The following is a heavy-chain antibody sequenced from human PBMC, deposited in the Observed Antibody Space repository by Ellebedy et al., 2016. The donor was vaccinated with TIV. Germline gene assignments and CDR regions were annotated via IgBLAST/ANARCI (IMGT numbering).Heavy chain of an antibody. CDR3: ATAYGDYVHDAFDI. V-gene: IGHV1-24*01. D-gene: IGHD4-17*01. Sequence: AASVKVSCKVSGDTLTELSMHWVRQPPGKGLEWMGGFDPEDGETIYAQKFQGRVTMTEDTSTDTAYMELSSLRSEDTAVYYCATAYGDYVHDAFDIWGQGTMVTVSS. CDR2: FDPEDGET. CDR1: GDTLTELS. J-gene: IGHJ3*02.